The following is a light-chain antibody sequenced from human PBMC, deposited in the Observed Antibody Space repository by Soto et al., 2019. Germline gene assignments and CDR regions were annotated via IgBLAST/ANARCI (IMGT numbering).Light chain of an antibody. CDR3: HSRA. J-gene: IGKJ5*01. CDR2: DAS. CDR1: QSVSSY. V-gene: IGKV3-11*01. Sequence: EIVVTQSPGTLSLSPGERATLSCRASQSVSSYLAWYQQKPGQAPRLLIYDASNRATGIPARFSGSGSETEFTLTISRLQPDDFATYFCHSRAFGQGTRLEI.